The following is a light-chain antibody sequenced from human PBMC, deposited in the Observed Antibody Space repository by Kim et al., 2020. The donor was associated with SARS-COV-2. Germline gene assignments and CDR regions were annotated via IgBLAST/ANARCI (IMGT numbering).Light chain of an antibody. V-gene: IGKV1-17*01. CDR3: LPHPTCSIT. J-gene: IGKJ5*01. CDR2: GAS. CDR1: QDIGND. Sequence: ASVGDRVTITCRASQDIGNDLGWYQQSPGRAPKRLIYGASNLQSGVPSRFSGSGSETEFTLTINSLQPEDFATYFCLPHPTCSITVGQVTRLEIK.